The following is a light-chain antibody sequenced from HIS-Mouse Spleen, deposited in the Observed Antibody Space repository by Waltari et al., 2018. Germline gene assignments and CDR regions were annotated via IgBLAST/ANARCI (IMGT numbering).Light chain of an antibody. CDR1: SSDVGGYNY. V-gene: IGLV2-11*01. CDR2: DVS. J-gene: IGLJ3*02. CDR3: CSYAGSYTWV. Sequence: QSALTQPRSVSGSPGQSVTISCTGTSSDVGGYNYVSWSQQHPGKAPKLMIYDVSKRPSGVPDRFSGSKSGNTAYLTISGLQAEDEADYYCCSYAGSYTWVFGGGTKLTVL.